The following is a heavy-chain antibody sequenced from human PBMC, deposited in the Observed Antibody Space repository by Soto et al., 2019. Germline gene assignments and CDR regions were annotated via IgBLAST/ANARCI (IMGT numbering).Heavy chain of an antibody. D-gene: IGHD3-10*01. J-gene: IGHJ4*02. V-gene: IGHV3-23*01. CDR1: GFTFSSYA. Sequence: GGSLRLSCAASGFTFSSYAMSWVRQAPGKGLEWVSAISGSGGSTYYADSVKGRFTISRDNSKNTLYLQMNSLRAEDTAVYYCARSHSWDYYGSGSSPYYFDYWGQGTLVTVSS. CDR2: ISGSGGST. CDR3: ARSHSWDYYGSGSSPYYFDY.